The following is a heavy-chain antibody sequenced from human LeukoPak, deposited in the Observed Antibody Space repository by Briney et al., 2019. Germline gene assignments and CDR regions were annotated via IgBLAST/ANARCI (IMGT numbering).Heavy chain of an antibody. D-gene: IGHD3-16*01. V-gene: IGHV4-39*01. CDR3: ARQATFGYAYAYYFDL. J-gene: IGHJ4*02. Sequence: ETLSLTCTVSSDSISSTYYYWGWIRQSPDTGLEWIGTFHYSGSNYYNPSLKSRITLSVDTSKNQFSLSLISVTAADTAVYFCARQATFGYAYAYYFDLWGQGTLVTVSS. CDR2: FHYSGSN. CDR1: SDSISSTYYY.